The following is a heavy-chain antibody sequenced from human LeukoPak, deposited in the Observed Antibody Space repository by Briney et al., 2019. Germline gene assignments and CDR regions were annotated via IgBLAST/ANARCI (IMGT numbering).Heavy chain of an antibody. J-gene: IGHJ3*02. Sequence: PGGSLRLSCAASGFTFSSYAMHWVRQAPGKGLEWVAVISYDGSNKYYADSVKGRFTISRDNSKNTLYLQMNSLRAEDTALYYCAKEVDSSGYYALNAFDIWGQGTMVTVSS. V-gene: IGHV3-30-3*01. CDR2: ISYDGSNK. D-gene: IGHD3-22*01. CDR1: GFTFSSYA. CDR3: AKEVDSSGYYALNAFDI.